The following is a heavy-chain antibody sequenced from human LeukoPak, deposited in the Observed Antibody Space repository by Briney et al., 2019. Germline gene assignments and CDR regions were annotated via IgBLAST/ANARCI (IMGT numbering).Heavy chain of an antibody. V-gene: IGHV4-59*01. D-gene: IGHD6-13*01. Sequence: SETLSLTRTVSGGSISGYYWSWIRQPPGKGLEWIGYIYYSGSTNYNPSLKSRVTISVDTSKNQFSLKLSSVTAADTVVYYCARQEQQLIYNWFDPWGQGTLVTVSS. CDR2: IYYSGST. CDR1: GGSISGYY. CDR3: ARQEQQLIYNWFDP. J-gene: IGHJ5*02.